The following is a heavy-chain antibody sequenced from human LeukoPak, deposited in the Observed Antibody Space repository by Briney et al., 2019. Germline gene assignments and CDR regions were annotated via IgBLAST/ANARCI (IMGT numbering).Heavy chain of an antibody. D-gene: IGHD6-19*01. CDR1: GFTFSAYA. V-gene: IGHV3-48*04. CDR2: ITTGGSSI. J-gene: IGHJ4*02. Sequence: GGSLRLSCAASGFTFSAYAMTWVRQAAGKGLECVSHITTGGSSIFYADSVKGRFTISRDNAKNSLYLRMNSLRAEDSAVYYCARVRYDSGWYDYWGQGALVTVSS. CDR3: ARVRYDSGWYDY.